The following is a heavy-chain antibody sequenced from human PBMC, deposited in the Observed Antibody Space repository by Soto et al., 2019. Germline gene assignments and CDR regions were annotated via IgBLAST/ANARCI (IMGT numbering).Heavy chain of an antibody. CDR3: ARGTTVETGSY. J-gene: IGHJ4*02. Sequence: ASVKVSCKASGYTFSSYGINWVRQAPGQGLEWMGWISAYNSNTNYAQKLQGRVTMTTDTSTSTAYMELRSLLSDDTAVYYCARGTTVETGSYWGQGTLVTVSS. V-gene: IGHV1-18*01. CDR2: ISAYNSNT. D-gene: IGHD4-17*01. CDR1: GYTFSSYG.